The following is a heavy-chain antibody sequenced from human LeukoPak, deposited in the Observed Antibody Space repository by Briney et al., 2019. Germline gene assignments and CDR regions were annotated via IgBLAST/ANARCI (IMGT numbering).Heavy chain of an antibody. CDR2: FYDGGSI. Sequence: SETLSLTCTVSGASISGSPYYWGWIRQSLGKGLEWIGSFYDGGSIYYNPSLESRVIVSVDTSKNQFSLNMSSVTAADTAMYYCGRPYRVYGHFPFDYWGQGTLVTVSS. J-gene: IGHJ4*02. D-gene: IGHD3-10*01. CDR1: GASISGSPYY. V-gene: IGHV4-39*01. CDR3: GRPYRVYGHFPFDY.